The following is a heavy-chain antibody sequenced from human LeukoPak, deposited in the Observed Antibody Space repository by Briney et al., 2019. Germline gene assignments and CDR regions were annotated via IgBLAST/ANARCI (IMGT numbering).Heavy chain of an antibody. CDR1: GGSISSYY. J-gene: IGHJ5*02. Sequence: PSETLSLTCTVSGGSISSYYWSWIRQPPGKGLEWIGYIYYSGSTNYNPSLESRVTISVDTSKNQFSLKLSSVTAADTAVYYCARNNWFDPWGQGTLVTVSS. CDR2: IYYSGST. CDR3: ARNNWFDP. V-gene: IGHV4-59*01.